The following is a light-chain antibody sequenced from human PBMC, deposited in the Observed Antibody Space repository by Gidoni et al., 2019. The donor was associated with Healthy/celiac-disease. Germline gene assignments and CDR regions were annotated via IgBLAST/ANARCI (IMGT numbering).Light chain of an antibody. CDR3: QQYNNYPVT. CDR2: EAS. V-gene: IGKV1-5*03. Sequence: DIQMTQSPSNLSASVGDRVTITCRASLSISNWLAWYQQKPGKGPNLLIYEASSLESGVPSRFSGSGSGTEFTLTVSNLQPDDFATYYCQQYNNYPVTFGGGTKVEIK. J-gene: IGKJ4*01. CDR1: LSISNW.